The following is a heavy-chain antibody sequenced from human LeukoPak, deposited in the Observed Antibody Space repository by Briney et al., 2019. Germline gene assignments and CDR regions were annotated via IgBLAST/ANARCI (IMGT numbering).Heavy chain of an antibody. CDR2: IYHSGST. J-gene: IGHJ6*03. V-gene: IGHV4-38-2*02. CDR3: AREMYYYGSGSQEYYYYMDV. Sequence: SETLSLTCTVSGYSISSGYYWGWIRQPPGKGLEWIGSIYHSGSTCYNPPLKSRLTISVDTSKNQFSLKLISVTAADAAVYFCAREMYYYGSGSQEYYYYMDVWGKGTTVTVSS. D-gene: IGHD3-10*01. CDR1: GYSISSGYY.